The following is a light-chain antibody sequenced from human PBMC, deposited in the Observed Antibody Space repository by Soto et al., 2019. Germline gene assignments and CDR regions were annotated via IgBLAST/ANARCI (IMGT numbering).Light chain of an antibody. J-gene: IGKJ4*01. CDR1: QSISSH. CDR3: QQRVNWPLT. V-gene: IGKV3-11*01. Sequence: EIVLTQSPATLSLSPGETATLSCRASQSISSHLAWYQRKPGQAPRLVMYDASNRATGIPARFSGSGSGTDFTLTISSLEPEDFAVYYCQQRVNWPLTFGGGTKVEIK. CDR2: DAS.